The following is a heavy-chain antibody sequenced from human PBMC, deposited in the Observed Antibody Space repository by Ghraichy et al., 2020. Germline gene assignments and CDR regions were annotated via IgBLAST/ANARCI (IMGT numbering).Heavy chain of an antibody. CDR3: ARALTESYFRTVAAAGETESYFDY. CDR2: IYYSGST. Sequence: SETLSLTCTVSGGSISSSSYYWGWLRQPPGQGLEWIGSIYYSGSTYYNPSLKSRVTISVDTSKNQFSLKLSSVTAADTAVYYCARALTESYFRTVAAAGETESYFDYWGQGTLVTVSS. J-gene: IGHJ4*02. V-gene: IGHV4-39*07. CDR1: GGSISSSSYY. D-gene: IGHD6-13*01.